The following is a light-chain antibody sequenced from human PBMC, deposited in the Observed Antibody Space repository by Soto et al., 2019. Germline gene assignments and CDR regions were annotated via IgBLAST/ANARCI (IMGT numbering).Light chain of an antibody. Sequence: EIVMTQSPATLSVSPGERATLSCRASQSVSSNLAWYQQKPGQAPRPLIYATSSRATDVPDRFSGSGSGTDFTLTISRLEPEDFAVYYCQQYGNSLPWKFGQGTKVDIK. CDR1: QSVSSN. J-gene: IGKJ1*01. CDR3: QQYGNSLPWK. CDR2: ATS. V-gene: IGKV3-20*01.